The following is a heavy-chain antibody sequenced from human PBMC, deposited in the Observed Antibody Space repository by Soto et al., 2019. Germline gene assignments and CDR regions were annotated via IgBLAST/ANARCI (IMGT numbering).Heavy chain of an antibody. CDR2: SDHSGST. V-gene: IGHV4-38-2*02. J-gene: IGHJ5*02. CDR1: GWSISSGYD. CDR3: ARDWGKGYNWLDH. D-gene: IGHD3-16*01. Sequence: LSLTCAVSGWSISSGYDWGWIRQSPGKGLEWIGSSDHSGSTSYNPFLKSRVTISIDASKNQSSLNLTSVTAADTAVYYCARDWGKGYNWLDHWGQGALVTVS.